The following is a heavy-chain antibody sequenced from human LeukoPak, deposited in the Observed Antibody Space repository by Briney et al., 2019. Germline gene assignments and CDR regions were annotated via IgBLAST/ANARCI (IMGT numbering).Heavy chain of an antibody. CDR3: AKEGSNDDFDY. CDR1: GFTFSSYD. Sequence: RGSLRLSCAASGFTFSSYDMHWVRQAPGKGLEWVTVISYDGSNKYYGDSVKGRFTISRDNSKNTLYLKMNSLRAEDTAVYYCAKEGSNDDFDYWGQGTLVTV. V-gene: IGHV3-30*18. D-gene: IGHD1-26*01. CDR2: ISYDGSNK. J-gene: IGHJ4*02.